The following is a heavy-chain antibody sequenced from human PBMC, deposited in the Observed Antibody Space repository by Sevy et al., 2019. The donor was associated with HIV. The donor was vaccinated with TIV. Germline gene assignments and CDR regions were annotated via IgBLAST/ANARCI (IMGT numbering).Heavy chain of an antibody. V-gene: IGHV4-59*01. D-gene: IGHD2-21*01. CDR2: FYYSGST. CDR1: GDSISNYY. Sequence: SETLSLTCTVSGDSISNYYWSWIRQPPGKGLEWIGYFYYSGSTNYNPSLKSRVTISVDTSKNQISMKLSSVTAADTAVYYCARTSAYYYYGVDVWGHGTTVTVSS. J-gene: IGHJ6*02. CDR3: ARTSAYYYYGVDV.